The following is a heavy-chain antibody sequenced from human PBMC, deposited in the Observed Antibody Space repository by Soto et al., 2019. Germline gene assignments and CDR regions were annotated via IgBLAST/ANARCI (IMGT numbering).Heavy chain of an antibody. CDR2: FDPEDGET. Sequence: ASVKVSCKVSGYTLTELSMHWVRQAPGKGLEWMGGFDPEDGETIYAQKFQGRVTMTEDTSTDTAYMELSSLRSEDTAVYYCAPDSSVVPAARGVAFDIWGQGTMVTVSS. V-gene: IGHV1-24*01. J-gene: IGHJ3*02. CDR1: GYTLTELS. CDR3: APDSSVVPAARGVAFDI. D-gene: IGHD2-2*01.